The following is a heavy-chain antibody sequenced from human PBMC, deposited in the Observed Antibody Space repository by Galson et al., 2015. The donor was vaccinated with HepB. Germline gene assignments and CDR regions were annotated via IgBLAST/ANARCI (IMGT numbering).Heavy chain of an antibody. CDR3: AKDQLMSGRNCAFDV. D-gene: IGHD1-1*01. Sequence: SLRLSCAASGFTFSSYVMSWVRQAPGRGLEWVSVIGTNGGDTHYAGSVKGRFTISRDNSKNTLYLQMNSLRAEDTAVYYCAKDQLMSGRNCAFDVWGQGTMVTVS. J-gene: IGHJ3*01. CDR1: GFTFSSYV. V-gene: IGHV3-23*01. CDR2: IGTNGGDT.